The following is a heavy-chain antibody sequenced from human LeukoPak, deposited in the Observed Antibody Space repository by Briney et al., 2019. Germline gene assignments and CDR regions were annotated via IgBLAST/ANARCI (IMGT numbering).Heavy chain of an antibody. J-gene: IGHJ4*02. CDR1: GGTFSSYA. V-gene: IGHV1-69*13. CDR3: ARSYGDYDSLDY. CDR2: IIPIFGTA. D-gene: IGHD4-17*01. Sequence: ASVKVPCKASGGTFSSYAISWVRQAPGQGLEWMGGIIPIFGTANYAQKFQGRVTITADESTSTAYMELSSLRSEDTAVYYCARSYGDYDSLDYWGQGTLVTVSS.